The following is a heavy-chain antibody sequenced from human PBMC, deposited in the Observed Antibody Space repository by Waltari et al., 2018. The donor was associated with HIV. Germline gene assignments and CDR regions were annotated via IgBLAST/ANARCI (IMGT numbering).Heavy chain of an antibody. CDR1: GYTFTGYY. CDR3: ARTFLYCSGGTCYFDY. J-gene: IGHJ4*02. CDR2: INPNRGGT. D-gene: IGHD2-15*01. V-gene: IGHV1-2*02. Sequence: QVQLVQSGAEVKKPGASVKVSCKASGYTFTGYYMHWVLQGPGPGLEGMGLINPNRGGTNYAQKLQGRVTMTRDTSISTAYMELSRLRSDDTAVYYCARTFLYCSGGTCYFDYWGQGTLVTVSS.